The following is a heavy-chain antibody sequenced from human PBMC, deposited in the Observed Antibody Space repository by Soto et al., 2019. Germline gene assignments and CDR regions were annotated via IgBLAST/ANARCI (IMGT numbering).Heavy chain of an antibody. J-gene: IGHJ4*02. D-gene: IGHD6-13*01. CDR3: AKGPTVIAAASIDG. V-gene: IGHV3-23*01. CDR2: ISGGGGTT. CDR1: GFTFSSYA. Sequence: EVQLLESGGGLVQPGGSLRLSCAASGFTFSSYAMSWVRQAPGKGLEWGSAISGGGGTTYYADSVKGRLTISRDNSKNALYLRMNSLRVDDTAIYYCAKGPTVIAAASIDGWGQGALVTVSS.